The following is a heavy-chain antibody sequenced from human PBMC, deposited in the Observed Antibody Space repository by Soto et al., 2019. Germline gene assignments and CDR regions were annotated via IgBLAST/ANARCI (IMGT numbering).Heavy chain of an antibody. CDR3: ARDPHGGFSDGVYYGYALDV. CDR2: ISNTGNS. Sequence: SETLSLTSTVSGDSLSNFYWNWIRQPPGKGLEWIGCISNTGNSYSIPSLGSRVTISMDTSRAQFSLKLTSVTAADTATYYCARDPHGGFSDGVYYGYALDVWGQGTTVTVSS. J-gene: IGHJ6*02. CDR1: GDSLSNFY. V-gene: IGHV4-59*01. D-gene: IGHD2-2*01.